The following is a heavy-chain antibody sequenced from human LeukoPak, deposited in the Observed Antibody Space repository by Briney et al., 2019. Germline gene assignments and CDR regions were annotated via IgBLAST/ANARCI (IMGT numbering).Heavy chain of an antibody. CDR3: ARGTRMTSDY. CDR1: GGPVSSVSHH. Sequence: PSETLALPRTVSGGPVSSVSHHWSWIRQPPGKGLEWIGYIWHSGSTSYNASLKSRVTLSVDTSKNQFSLNLNSVTAADTVVYYCARGTRMTSDYWGQGTLVTVSS. J-gene: IGHJ4*02. V-gene: IGHV4-61*01. D-gene: IGHD4-17*01. CDR2: IWHSGST.